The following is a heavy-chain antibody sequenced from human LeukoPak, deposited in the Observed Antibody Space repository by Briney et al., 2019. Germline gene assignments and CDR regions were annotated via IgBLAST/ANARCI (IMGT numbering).Heavy chain of an antibody. V-gene: IGHV1-18*01. CDR3: ARDLQDVAGTGSSDP. CDR2: ISAYNGNT. Sequence: ASVKVSCKASGYTFTSYGISWVRQAPGQGLEWMGWISAYNGNTNYAQKLQGRVTMTTDTSTSTAYMELRSLRSDDTAVYYCARDLQDVAGTGSSDPWGQGTLVTVSS. J-gene: IGHJ5*02. D-gene: IGHD6-19*01. CDR1: GYTFTSYG.